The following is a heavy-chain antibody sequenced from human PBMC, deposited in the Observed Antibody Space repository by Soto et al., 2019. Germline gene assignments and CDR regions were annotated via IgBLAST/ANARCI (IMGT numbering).Heavy chain of an antibody. J-gene: IGHJ6*02. Sequence: PSETLSLTCTVSGGSISSGDYYWSWIRQPPGKGLEWIGFINHRGTINYNPSLKSRVTISVDKSKNQFSLKLSSVTAADTAVYYCARLYNWNDVGYYGMDVWGQGATVTVSS. CDR2: INHRGTI. CDR1: GGSISSGDYY. CDR3: ARLYNWNDVGYYGMDV. V-gene: IGHV4-30-4*01. D-gene: IGHD1-1*01.